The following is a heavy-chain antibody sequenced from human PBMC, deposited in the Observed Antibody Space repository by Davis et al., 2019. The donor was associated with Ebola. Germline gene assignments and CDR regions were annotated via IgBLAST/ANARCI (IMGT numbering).Heavy chain of an antibody. V-gene: IGHV4-34*01. CDR2: INHSGST. D-gene: IGHD4-23*01. CDR3: ARGPYGGLDGVYYYGMDV. CDR1: GGSFSGYY. J-gene: IGHJ6*02. Sequence: PSETLSLTCAVYGGSFSGYYWSWIRQPPGKGLEWIGEINHSGSTNYNPSLKSRVTISVDTSKNQFSLKLSSVTAADTAVYYCARGPYGGLDGVYYYGMDVWGQGTTVTVSS.